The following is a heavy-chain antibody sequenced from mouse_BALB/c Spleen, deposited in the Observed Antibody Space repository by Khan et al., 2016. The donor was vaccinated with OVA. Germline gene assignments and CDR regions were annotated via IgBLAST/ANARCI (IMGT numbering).Heavy chain of an antibody. V-gene: IGHV1S136*01. CDR2: IYPFNDAT. CDR1: GYTFTSYV. D-gene: IGHD1-1*01. J-gene: IGHJ3*01. Sequence: IQLVQSGPEVVKPGASVKMSCKASGYTFTSYVMHWVRQKPGQGLEWIGYIYPFNDATKFNETFNGKATLTSDKSSSTAYMELSSLTSEDSAVYYCAPVRSYYVSFVYWGQGTLVTVST. CDR3: APVRSYYVSFVY.